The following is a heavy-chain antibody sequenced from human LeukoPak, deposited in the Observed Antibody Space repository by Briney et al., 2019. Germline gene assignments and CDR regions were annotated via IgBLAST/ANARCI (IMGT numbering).Heavy chain of an antibody. CDR1: GFTVSSNY. J-gene: IGHJ6*03. CDR2: IYSGGST. CDR3: AKDALVRSQYYYYYYMDV. Sequence: GGSLRLSCAASGFTVSSNYMSWVRQAPGKGLEWVSVIYSGGSTYYADSVKGRFTISRDNSKNTLYLQMNSLRAEDTAVYYCAKDALVRSQYYYYYYMDVWGKGTTVTVSS. D-gene: IGHD6-6*01. V-gene: IGHV3-53*01.